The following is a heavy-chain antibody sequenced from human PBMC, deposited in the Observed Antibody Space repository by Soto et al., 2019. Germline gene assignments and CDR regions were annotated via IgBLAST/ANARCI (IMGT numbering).Heavy chain of an antibody. CDR2: MNSGGRS. Sequence: ESGGGLVQPGGSLRLSCAASGFTFSNYSMSWVRQAPGKGLEWVSGMNSGGRSYYADSVKGRFTISRDTSKNMLYLQMNSLRVDDTAVFYCAKALQYSSSRDYFYYGMDVWGQGTTVTVSS. CDR3: AKALQYSSSRDYFYYGMDV. V-gene: IGHV3-23*01. CDR1: GFTFSNYS. D-gene: IGHD6-6*01. J-gene: IGHJ6*02.